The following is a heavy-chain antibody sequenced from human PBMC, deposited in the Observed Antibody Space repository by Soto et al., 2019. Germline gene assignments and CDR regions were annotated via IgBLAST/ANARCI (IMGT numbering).Heavy chain of an antibody. D-gene: IGHD6-13*01. V-gene: IGHV1-18*01. Sequence: QVQLVQSGAEVKKPGASVKVSCKASGYTFTSYGISWVRQAPGQGLEWMGWISAYNGNTNYAQKLQDRVTMTTDTSTSTAYMELRSLRSDDTAVYYCARDLAMGGSSWTQHYFQHWGQGTLVTVSS. CDR1: GYTFTSYG. CDR2: ISAYNGNT. J-gene: IGHJ1*01. CDR3: ARDLAMGGSSWTQHYFQH.